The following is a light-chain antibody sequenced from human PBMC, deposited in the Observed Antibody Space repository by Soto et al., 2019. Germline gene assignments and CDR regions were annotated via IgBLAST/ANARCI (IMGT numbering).Light chain of an antibody. CDR2: TGS. Sequence: DIQMTQSPSSVSASVGDRVTITCRASQAIDSWLAWYQQRTGEAPKLLIFTGSLLHSGVPPRFSGSGSGTEFTLTISSLQPEDFATYYCQQTLSFPPTFGQGTKV. V-gene: IGKV1-12*01. CDR3: QQTLSFPPT. J-gene: IGKJ1*01. CDR1: QAIDSW.